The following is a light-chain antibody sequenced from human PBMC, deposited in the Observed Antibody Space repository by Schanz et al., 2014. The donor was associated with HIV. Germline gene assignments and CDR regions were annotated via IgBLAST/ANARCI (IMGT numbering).Light chain of an antibody. CDR1: SSNIGRNY. Sequence: QSVLTQPPSASGTPGQRVTISCSGSSSNIGRNYVYWYQQLPGTAPKLLIYRNNQRPSGVPDRFSGSKSGTSASLAISGLRSEDEAEYYCTAWDDSLSGHWVFGGGTKVTVL. J-gene: IGLJ3*02. V-gene: IGLV1-47*01. CDR3: TAWDDSLSGHWV. CDR2: RNN.